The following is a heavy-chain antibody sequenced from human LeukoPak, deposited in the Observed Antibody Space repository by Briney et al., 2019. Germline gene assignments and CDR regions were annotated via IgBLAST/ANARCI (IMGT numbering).Heavy chain of an antibody. CDR1: GDSVSSNSAA. V-gene: IGHV6-1*01. CDR2: TYYRSKWYN. J-gene: IGHJ3*02. Sequence: SQTLSLTCAISGDSVSSNSAAWNWFRQSPSRGLEWLGRTYYRSKWYNDYAVSVKSRITINPDTSKNQFSLKLSAVPAADTAVYYCARDLYSSRTNDAFVIWGQGTMVTVSS. D-gene: IGHD6-13*01. CDR3: ARDLYSSRTNDAFVI.